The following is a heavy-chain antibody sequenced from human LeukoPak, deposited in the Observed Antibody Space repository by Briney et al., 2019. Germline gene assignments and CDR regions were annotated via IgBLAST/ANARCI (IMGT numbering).Heavy chain of an antibody. Sequence: SETLSLTCTVSGGSAFSYYWNWIRQPPGKGLEWLGYIYYSGSTNYNPSLKSRVTISVDTSKNQFSLKLSSVTAADTAVYYCARGVTPSDWFDPWGQGTLVTVSS. CDR3: ARGVTPSDWFDP. D-gene: IGHD3-16*02. CDR2: IYYSGST. J-gene: IGHJ5*02. CDR1: GGSAFSYY. V-gene: IGHV4-59*02.